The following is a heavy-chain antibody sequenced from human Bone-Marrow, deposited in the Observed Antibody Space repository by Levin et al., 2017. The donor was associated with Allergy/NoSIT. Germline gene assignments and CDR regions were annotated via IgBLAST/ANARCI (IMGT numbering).Heavy chain of an antibody. CDR1: GYSFTTYW. J-gene: IGHJ4*02. CDR2: VYPGDSDT. CDR3: ARHNSADSLMVGDY. D-gene: IGHD2-8*01. Sequence: GESLKISCKTSGYSFTTYWIGWVRQMPGKGLEWVGNVYPGDSDTRYSPSFQGQVTISADKSVSTAYLQWSSLKASDTAMYFCARHNSADSLMVGDYWGQGTLVTVSS. V-gene: IGHV5-51*01.